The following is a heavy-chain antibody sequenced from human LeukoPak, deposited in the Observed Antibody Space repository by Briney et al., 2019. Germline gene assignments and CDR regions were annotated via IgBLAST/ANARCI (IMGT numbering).Heavy chain of an antibody. D-gene: IGHD3-22*01. J-gene: IGHJ1*01. Sequence: PSETLSLTCTVSGGSISSSSYYWGWIRQPPGKGLEWIGSIYYSGSTYYNPSLKSRVTISVDTSKNQFSPKLSSVTAADTAVYYCASQSYDSSGYYYVRHWGQGNLVTVSS. CDR2: IYYSGST. V-gene: IGHV4-39*01. CDR1: GGSISSSSYY. CDR3: ASQSYDSSGYYYVRH.